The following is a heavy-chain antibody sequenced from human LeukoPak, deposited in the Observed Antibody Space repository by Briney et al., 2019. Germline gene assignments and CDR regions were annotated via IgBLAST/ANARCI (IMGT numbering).Heavy chain of an antibody. Sequence: GGSLRLSCAASGFTFSSYWMSWVRQAPGKGLEWVANIKQDGSEKYYVDSVKGRFTISRDNSKNTLYLQMNSLRAEDTAVYYCAKELPITIFGVVYYFDYWGQGTLVTVSS. CDR2: IKQDGSEK. CDR3: AKELPITIFGVVYYFDY. CDR1: GFTFSSYW. V-gene: IGHV3-7*03. D-gene: IGHD3-3*01. J-gene: IGHJ4*02.